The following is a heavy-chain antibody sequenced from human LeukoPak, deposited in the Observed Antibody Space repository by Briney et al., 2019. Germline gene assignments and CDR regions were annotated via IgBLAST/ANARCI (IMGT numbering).Heavy chain of an antibody. D-gene: IGHD6-13*01. J-gene: IGHJ4*02. V-gene: IGHV4-38-2*02. CDR1: GYSISSGYY. CDR2: IYHSGST. Sequence: SETLSLTCTVSGYSISSGYYWGWIRQPPGKGLEWIGSIYHSGSTYYNPSLKSRVTISVDTSKNQFSLKLSSVTAADTAVYYCARYTSARIAAAGTVYWGQGTLVTVSS. CDR3: ARYTSARIAAAGTVY.